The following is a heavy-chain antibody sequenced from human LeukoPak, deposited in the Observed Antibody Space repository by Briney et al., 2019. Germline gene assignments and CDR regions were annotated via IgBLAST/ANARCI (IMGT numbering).Heavy chain of an antibody. Sequence: SETLSLTCTVSGGSISSYYWSWIRQPAGKGLEWIGRVYSSGSTNYISSLKSRVNISIDTSKSQFSLELTSVTAADTAVYYCARGGHYDATHFDYYHVMDVWGKGTTVSVSS. CDR1: GGSISSYY. CDR3: ARGGHYDATHFDYYHVMDV. J-gene: IGHJ6*04. D-gene: IGHD4-17*01. V-gene: IGHV4-4*07. CDR2: VYSSGST.